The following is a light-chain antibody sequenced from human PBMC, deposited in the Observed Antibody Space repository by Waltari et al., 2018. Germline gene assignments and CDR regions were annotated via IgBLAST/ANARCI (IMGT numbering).Light chain of an antibody. CDR2: EDT. V-gene: IGLV6-57*03. J-gene: IGLJ2*01. Sequence: FFLTQPHSVSASPGKTVIISCTRSSGSIASNYVQWYQLRPGSAPITVIYEDTQRPSGVSDRFSGSLDSSSNSATLTISGLKTEDEADYYCQSYDSSTFIFGGGTTLTVL. CDR3: QSYDSSTFI. CDR1: SGSIASNY.